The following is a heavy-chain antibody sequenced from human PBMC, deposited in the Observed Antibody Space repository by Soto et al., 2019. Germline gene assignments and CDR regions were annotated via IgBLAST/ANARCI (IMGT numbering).Heavy chain of an antibody. D-gene: IGHD3-10*01. CDR2: IIPIFGTA. CDR3: ARDGHYYGSGSYYLTDFDY. CDR1: GGTFSSYA. Sequence: QVQLVQSGAEVKKPGSSVKVSCKASGGTFSSYAISWVRQAPGQGLEWMGGIIPIFGTANYAQKFQGRVTITADESTSTAYMELSSLRSDDTAVYYCARDGHYYGSGSYYLTDFDYWGQGTLVTVSS. V-gene: IGHV1-69*01. J-gene: IGHJ4*02.